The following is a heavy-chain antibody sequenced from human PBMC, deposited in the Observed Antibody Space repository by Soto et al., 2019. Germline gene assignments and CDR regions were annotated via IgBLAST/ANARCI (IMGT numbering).Heavy chain of an antibody. CDR3: AKDLRPGWLGMATISDY. V-gene: IGHV3-30*18. J-gene: IGHJ4*02. Sequence: QVQLVESGGGVVQPGRSLRLSCAASGFTFSSYGMHWVRQAAGKGLEWVAVISYDGSNKYYADSVKGRFTISRDNSKNTLYLQMNSLRAEDTAVYYCAKDLRPGWLGMATISDYWGQGTLVTVSS. CDR1: GFTFSSYG. CDR2: ISYDGSNK. D-gene: IGHD5-12*01.